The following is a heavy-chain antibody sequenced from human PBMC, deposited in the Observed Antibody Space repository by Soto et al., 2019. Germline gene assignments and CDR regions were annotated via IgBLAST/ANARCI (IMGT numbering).Heavy chain of an antibody. CDR1: GFTFSSYG. CDR3: AKTLDVWSGYSANDVDY. Sequence: GGSLRLSCAASGFTFSSYGMHWVRQAPGKGLEWVAVISYDGSNKYYADSVKGRFTISRDNSKNTLYLQMNSLRAEDTAVYYCAKTLDVWSGYSANDVDYWGQGTLVTVSS. J-gene: IGHJ4*02. CDR2: ISYDGSNK. V-gene: IGHV3-30*18. D-gene: IGHD3-3*01.